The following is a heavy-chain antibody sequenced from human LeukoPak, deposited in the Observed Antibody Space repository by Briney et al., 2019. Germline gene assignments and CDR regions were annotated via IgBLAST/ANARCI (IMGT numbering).Heavy chain of an antibody. D-gene: IGHD1-26*01. Sequence: PGRSLRLSRAATGFTFKDYGMHWVRQPPGKGLEWVSSINWNGGGTDYADSVKGRFTISRDNAKNSLYLQLSSPRPEDTALYYCAKHMRATNTYSFFGLDVWGQGTTVTVSS. CDR2: INWNGGGT. CDR3: AKHMRATNTYSFFGLDV. J-gene: IGHJ6*02. CDR1: GFTFKDYG. V-gene: IGHV3-9*01.